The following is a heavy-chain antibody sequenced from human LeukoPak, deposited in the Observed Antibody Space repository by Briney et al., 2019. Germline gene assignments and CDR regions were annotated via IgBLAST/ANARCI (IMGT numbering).Heavy chain of an antibody. V-gene: IGHV4-31*03. CDR2: KIYSGRA. D-gene: IGHD2-2*01. J-gene: IGHJ3*02. Sequence: PSETLSLTCTVSGVSVSDGRYYWTWVRQHPGKGLEWIVYKIYSGRAKYNASLQSRLTISIDTSRNQFSLHLSSVTAADTATYYCATPYCSSISCLDVFNMWGQGTRVTVSS. CDR3: ATPYCSSISCLDVFNM. CDR1: GVSVSDGRYY.